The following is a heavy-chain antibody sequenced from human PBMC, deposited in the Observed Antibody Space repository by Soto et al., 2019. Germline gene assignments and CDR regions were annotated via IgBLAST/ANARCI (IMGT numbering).Heavy chain of an antibody. CDR3: ARIPYDNSGTIFDY. J-gene: IGHJ4*02. CDR2: IYAGSIT. Sequence: GGSLRLSCAVSGFSVSSKYTSWVRQAAGKGLEWVAVIYAGSITFYADSVKGRFTISRDDSKNSLYLQMSSLRVEDTAVYYCARIPYDNSGTIFDYWGQGTQVTVSS. CDR1: GFSVSSKY. D-gene: IGHD3-22*01. V-gene: IGHV3-53*01.